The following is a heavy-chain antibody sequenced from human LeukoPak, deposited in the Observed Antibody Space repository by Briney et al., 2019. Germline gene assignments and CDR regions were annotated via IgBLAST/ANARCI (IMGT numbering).Heavy chain of an antibody. CDR3: ARVPHPITYYYYYMDV. Sequence: PGGSLRLSCAASGFTFSSYAMHWVRQAPGKGLEWVAVISYDGSNKYYADSVKGRFTISRDNSKNTLYLQMNSLRAEDTAVYYCARVPHPITYYYYYMDVWGKGTTVTVSS. CDR1: GFTFSSYA. V-gene: IGHV3-30-3*01. J-gene: IGHJ6*03. CDR2: ISYDGSNK.